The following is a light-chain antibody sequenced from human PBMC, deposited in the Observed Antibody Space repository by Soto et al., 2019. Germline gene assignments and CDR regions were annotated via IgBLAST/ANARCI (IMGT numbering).Light chain of an antibody. Sequence: QSVLTQPASVSGSPGQSLTISCTGTSNDIGCYNYVSWLQQHPGEAPKLIIYEVSNRNSGVSDRFSGSKSGITASLTISGLQTEDEADYYCISYTDRQAYLFGTGTKLTV. V-gene: IGLV2-14*01. CDR2: EVS. J-gene: IGLJ1*01. CDR3: ISYTDRQAYL. CDR1: SNDIGCYNY.